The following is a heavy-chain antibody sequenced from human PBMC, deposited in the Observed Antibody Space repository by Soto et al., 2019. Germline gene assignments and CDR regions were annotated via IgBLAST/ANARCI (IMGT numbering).Heavy chain of an antibody. CDR3: ARRGSGSYYDY. D-gene: IGHD1-26*01. CDR1: GFTFSSYA. V-gene: IGHV3-23*01. J-gene: IGHJ4*02. Sequence: EVQLLESGGGLVQPGGSLRLSCAASGFTFSSYAMRWVRQAPGKGLEWVSAISGSGGSTYYADSVKGRFTNSRDNCKNTLYLQLNSLRAEDTAVYYCARRGSGSYYDYWGQGTLVTVSS. CDR2: ISGSGGST.